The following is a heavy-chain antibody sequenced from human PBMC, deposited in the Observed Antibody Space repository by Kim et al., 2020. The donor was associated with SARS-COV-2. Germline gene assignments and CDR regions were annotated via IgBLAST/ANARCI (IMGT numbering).Heavy chain of an antibody. CDR1: GGTFSSYA. CDR2: IIPIFGTA. D-gene: IGHD4-17*01. V-gene: IGHV1-69*13. CDR3: ASIFYGDYREVVAGPFDY. Sequence: SVKVSCKASGGTFSSYAISWVRQAPGQGLEWMGGIIPIFGTANYAQKFQGRVTITADESTSTAYMELSSLRSEDTAVYYCASIFYGDYREVVAGPFDYWGQGTLVTVSS. J-gene: IGHJ4*02.